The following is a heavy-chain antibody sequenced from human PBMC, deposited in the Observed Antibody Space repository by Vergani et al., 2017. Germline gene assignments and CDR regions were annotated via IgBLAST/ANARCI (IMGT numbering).Heavy chain of an antibody. Sequence: QVQLQESGPGLVKPSETLSLTCTVSGGSISSYYWSWIRQPPGKGLEWIGYIYYSGSTYYNPSLKSRVTISVDTSKNQFSLKLSSVTAADTAVYYCARGFTMVRGVRASWFDPWGQGTLVTVSS. CDR2: IYYSGST. V-gene: IGHV4-59*08. CDR3: ARGFTMVRGVRASWFDP. CDR1: GGSISSYY. J-gene: IGHJ5*02. D-gene: IGHD3-10*01.